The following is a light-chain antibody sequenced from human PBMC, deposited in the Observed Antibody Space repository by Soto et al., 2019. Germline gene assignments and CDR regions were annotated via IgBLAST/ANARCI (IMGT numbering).Light chain of an antibody. CDR1: QSVSSN. J-gene: IGKJ2*01. Sequence: EIVMTQSPATLSLSPGERATLSCRASQSVSSNLAWYQQNPGQAPRLLIYGASTRATGIPARFSGSGSGTAFTLTIRSLQSYDVAVYYCQQYKNWYTFGQGTKLEIK. CDR3: QQYKNWYT. CDR2: GAS. V-gene: IGKV3-15*01.